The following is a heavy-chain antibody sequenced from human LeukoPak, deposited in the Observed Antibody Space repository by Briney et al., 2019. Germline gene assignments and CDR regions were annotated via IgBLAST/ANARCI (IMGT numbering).Heavy chain of an antibody. J-gene: IGHJ5*02. CDR2: IKQDGSEK. Sequence: PGGSLRLSCAASGFTFSNYGMSWVRQAPGKGLEWVANIKQDGSEKYYVDSVKGRFTISRDNAKNSLFLQMNSLRAEDTAVYYCARDRSLASWGQGTLVTVSS. CDR3: ARDRSLAS. CDR1: GFTFSNYG. V-gene: IGHV3-7*01.